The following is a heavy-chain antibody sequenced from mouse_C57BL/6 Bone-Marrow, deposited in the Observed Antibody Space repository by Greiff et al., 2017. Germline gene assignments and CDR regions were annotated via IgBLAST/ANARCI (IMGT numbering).Heavy chain of an antibody. CDR1: GYTFTSYW. CDR2: FDPNSGGT. J-gene: IGHJ4*01. CDR3: AREIDHGYYVGFYYAMDY. Sequence: QVQLQQPGAELVKPGASVKLSCKASGYTFTSYWMHWVKQRPGRGLEWIGRFDPNSGGTKYNEKFKSKATLTVDKPSSTAYMQLSSLTSEDSAVYYCAREIDHGYYVGFYYAMDYWGQGTSVTVSS. V-gene: IGHV1-72*01. D-gene: IGHD2-3*01.